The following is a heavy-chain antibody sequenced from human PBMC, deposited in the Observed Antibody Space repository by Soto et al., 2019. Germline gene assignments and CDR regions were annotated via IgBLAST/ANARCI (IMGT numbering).Heavy chain of an antibody. CDR1: GFTFSDYY. CDR3: ARVRGYCSSTSCYNNWFDP. D-gene: IGHD2-2*01. Sequence: RRLSCAASGFTFSDYYMSWIRQAPGKGLEWVSYISSSSSYTNYADSVKGRFTISRDNAKNSLYLQMNSLRAEDTAVYYCARVRGYCSSTSCYNNWFDPWGQGTQVTVSS. V-gene: IGHV3-11*06. CDR2: ISSSSSYT. J-gene: IGHJ5*02.